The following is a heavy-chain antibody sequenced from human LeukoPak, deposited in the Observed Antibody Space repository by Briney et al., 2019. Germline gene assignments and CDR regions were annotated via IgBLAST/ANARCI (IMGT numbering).Heavy chain of an antibody. V-gene: IGHV3-30*18. CDR1: GFTFSSYG. D-gene: IGHD6-13*01. Sequence: PGGSLRLSCEASGFTFSSYGMHWVRQAPGKGLEWVAVISYDGSNKYYADSVKGRFTISRDNSKNTLYLQMNSLRAEDTAVYYCAKGPIAAAVGYNWFDPWGQGTLVTVSS. J-gene: IGHJ5*02. CDR3: AKGPIAAAVGYNWFDP. CDR2: ISYDGSNK.